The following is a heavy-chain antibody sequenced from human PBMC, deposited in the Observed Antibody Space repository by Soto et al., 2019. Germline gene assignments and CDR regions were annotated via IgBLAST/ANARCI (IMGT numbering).Heavy chain of an antibody. V-gene: IGHV4-4*07. CDR1: GVSVRSYT. J-gene: IGHJ4*02. D-gene: IGHD2-21*02. CDR2: VFSSVSA. Sequence: QLQLQESGPGQVRPSETLSLTCIVSGVSVRSYTWSWVRQPANKGLEWIGRVFSSVSAPYNPSLKSRVSISMDTPENRISLKLDSVTAADAGVYFCARDGMTTGDTWGPGTLVTVSS. CDR3: ARDGMTTGDT.